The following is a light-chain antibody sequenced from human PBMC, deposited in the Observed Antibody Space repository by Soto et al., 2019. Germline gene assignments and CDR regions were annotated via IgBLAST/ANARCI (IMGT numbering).Light chain of an antibody. Sequence: QSALTQPASVSGSPGQSITISCTGTSSDIGAYNSVSWYQQHPGMAPQHIIYDVSYRPSGISSRFSGSKSGNTASLTISGLQAADEADYYCSSYTTTGARVFGGGTKVTVL. CDR1: SSDIGAYNS. J-gene: IGLJ2*01. CDR2: DVS. CDR3: SSYTTTGARV. V-gene: IGLV2-14*01.